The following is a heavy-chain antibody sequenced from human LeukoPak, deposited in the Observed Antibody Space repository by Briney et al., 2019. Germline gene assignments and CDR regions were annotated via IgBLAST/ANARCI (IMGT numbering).Heavy chain of an antibody. J-gene: IGHJ4*02. Sequence: GGSLRLSCAASGFTFSSYSMNWVRQAPGKGLEWASSISSSSSYIYYADSMKGRFTISRDNAKNSLYLQMNSLRAEDTAVYYCARDHLEYSYGVFDYWGQGTLVTVSS. V-gene: IGHV3-21*01. CDR3: ARDHLEYSYGVFDY. D-gene: IGHD5-18*01. CDR1: GFTFSSYS. CDR2: ISSSSSYI.